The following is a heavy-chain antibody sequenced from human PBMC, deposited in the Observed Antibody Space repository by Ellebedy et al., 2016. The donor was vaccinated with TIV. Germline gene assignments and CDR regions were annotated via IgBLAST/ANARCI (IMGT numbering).Heavy chain of an antibody. Sequence: GGSLRLSCAASGFTFSNYWMTWVRQAPGKGLEWVANVKQDGSEENYVDSVKGRFSISRDNGRNSLFLQMNSLSPEDTAVYYCARDQWLGRAYYFDSWGQGTLVTVSS. CDR2: VKQDGSEE. V-gene: IGHV3-7*01. D-gene: IGHD6-19*01. CDR1: GFTFSNYW. CDR3: ARDQWLGRAYYFDS. J-gene: IGHJ4*02.